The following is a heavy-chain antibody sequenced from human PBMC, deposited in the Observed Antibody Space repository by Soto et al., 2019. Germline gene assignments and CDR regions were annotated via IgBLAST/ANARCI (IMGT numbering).Heavy chain of an antibody. CDR3: AQHSTGINSPLDY. D-gene: IGHD3-10*01. J-gene: IGHJ4*02. CDR2: ISNSGDGT. CDR1: DFIFSANA. V-gene: IGHV3-23*01. Sequence: PGGSLRLSCAASDFIFSANAMSWVRQAPGKGLEWVSGISNSGDGTYYADAVKGRFTISRDNFKNTLYLQMNSLNVGDTAVYYCAQHSTGINSPLDYWGQGTLVTVSS.